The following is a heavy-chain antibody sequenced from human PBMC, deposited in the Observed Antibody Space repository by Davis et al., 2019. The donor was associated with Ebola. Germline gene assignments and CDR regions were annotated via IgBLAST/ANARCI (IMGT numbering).Heavy chain of an antibody. CDR3: ARFYGDHGYYNGMDV. CDR2: IYPGDSDT. CDR1: GYSFPRHC. Sequence: CSGYSFPRHCLASVRQMPDKGLEWMGIIYPGDSDTRYSPSFQGQVTISADKSISTAYLQWSSLKASDTAMYYCARFYGDHGYYNGMDVWGQGTTVTVSS. D-gene: IGHD4-17*01. V-gene: IGHV5-51*01. J-gene: IGHJ6*02.